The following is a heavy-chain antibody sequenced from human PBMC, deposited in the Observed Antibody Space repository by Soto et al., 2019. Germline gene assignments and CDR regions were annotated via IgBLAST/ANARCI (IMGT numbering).Heavy chain of an antibody. J-gene: IGHJ5*02. Sequence: ASVKVSCKASGYTFTSYAMHWVRQAPGQRLEWMGWINAGNGNTKYSQKFQGRVTITRDTSASTAYMELSSLRSEDTAVYYCAREVITRGIWFDPWGQGTLVTVSS. D-gene: IGHD3-10*01. CDR2: INAGNGNT. CDR1: GYTFTSYA. V-gene: IGHV1-3*01. CDR3: AREVITRGIWFDP.